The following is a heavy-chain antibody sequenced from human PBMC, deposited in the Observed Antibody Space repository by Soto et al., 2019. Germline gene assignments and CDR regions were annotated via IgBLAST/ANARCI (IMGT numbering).Heavy chain of an antibody. CDR2: ISGSGGST. D-gene: IGHD6-13*01. CDR3: AKDPLAGRSWSWSFVDY. V-gene: IGHV3-23*01. Sequence: PGGSLRLSCAASGFTFSSYAMSWVRQAPGKGLEWVSAISGSGGSTYYADSVKGRFTISRDNSKNTLYLQMNSLRAEDTAVYYCAKDPLAGRSWSWSFVDYWGQGTLVTVS. CDR1: GFTFSSYA. J-gene: IGHJ4*02.